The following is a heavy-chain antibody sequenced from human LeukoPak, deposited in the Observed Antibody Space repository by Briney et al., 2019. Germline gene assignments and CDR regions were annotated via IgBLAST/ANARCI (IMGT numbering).Heavy chain of an antibody. Sequence: PGGSLRLSCAVSGFTVSSNYMSWVRQAPGKGLGWVSVIYSGGSTYYADSVKGRFTISRDNSKNTLYLQMNSLRAEDTAVYYCARDLPVRGIPGWFDPWGQGTLVTVSS. CDR3: ARDLPVRGIPGWFDP. J-gene: IGHJ5*02. V-gene: IGHV3-66*01. D-gene: IGHD3-10*01. CDR1: GFTVSSNY. CDR2: IYSGGST.